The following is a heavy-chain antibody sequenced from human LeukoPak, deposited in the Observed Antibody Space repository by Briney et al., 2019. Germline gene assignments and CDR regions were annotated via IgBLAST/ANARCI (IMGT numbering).Heavy chain of an antibody. CDR3: AKDMGSFRLYDSSGVFDY. D-gene: IGHD3-22*01. CDR2: ISGSGGST. J-gene: IGHJ4*02. CDR1: GFTFSSYA. Sequence: GGSLRLSCAASGFTFSSYAMSWVRQAPGKGLEWVSAISGSGGSTYYADSVKGRFTISRDNSKNTLYLQMNSLRAEDTAVYYCAKDMGSFRLYDSSGVFDYWGQGTLVTVSS. V-gene: IGHV3-23*01.